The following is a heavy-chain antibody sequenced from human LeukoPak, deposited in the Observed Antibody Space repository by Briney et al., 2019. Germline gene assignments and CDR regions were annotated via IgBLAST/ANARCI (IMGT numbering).Heavy chain of an antibody. V-gene: IGHV4-31*03. CDR3: ARWANQLLYDY. J-gene: IGHJ4*02. CDR2: IYYSGST. D-gene: IGHD2-2*02. CDR1: GGSISSGGYY. Sequence: PSQTLSLTCTVSGGSISSGGYYWSWIRQHPGKGLEWIGYIYYSGSTYYNPSLKSRVTISVDTFKNQFSLKLSSVTAADTAVYYCARWANQLLYDYWGQGTLVTVSS.